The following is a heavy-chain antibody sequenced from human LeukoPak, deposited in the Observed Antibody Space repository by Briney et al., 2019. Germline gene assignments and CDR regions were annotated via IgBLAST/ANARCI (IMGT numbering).Heavy chain of an antibody. Sequence: ASVKVSCKASGYTFTSYGVSWVRQAPGQGLEWMGWISAYNGNTNYAQKLQGRVTMTTDTSTSTAYMELRSLRSDDTAVYYCARARAIFGVVIMSYWGQGTLVTVSS. J-gene: IGHJ4*02. CDR1: GYTFTSYG. CDR2: ISAYNGNT. CDR3: ARARAIFGVVIMSY. V-gene: IGHV1-18*01. D-gene: IGHD3-3*01.